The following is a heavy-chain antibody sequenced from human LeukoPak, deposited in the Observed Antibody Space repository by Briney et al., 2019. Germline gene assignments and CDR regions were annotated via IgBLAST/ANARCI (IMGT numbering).Heavy chain of an antibody. CDR3: ARYYYDSSGYYQEPVY. J-gene: IGHJ4*02. CDR2: IYPGDSDT. CDR1: GYSFTSYW. Sequence: GASLKISCKGSGYSFTSYWIGWVRQLPGKGLEWMGIIYPGDSDTRYSPSFQGQVTISADKSISTAYLQWSSLKASDTAMYYCARYYYDSSGYYQEPVYWGQGTLVTVSS. V-gene: IGHV5-51*01. D-gene: IGHD3-22*01.